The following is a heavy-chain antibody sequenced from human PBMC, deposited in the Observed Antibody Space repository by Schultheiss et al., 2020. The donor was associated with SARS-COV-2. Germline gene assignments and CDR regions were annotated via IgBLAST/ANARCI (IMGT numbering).Heavy chain of an antibody. J-gene: IGHJ4*02. CDR2: ISAYNGNT. CDR3: ASGGYYYRSGSYSNFDY. CDR1: GGTFSSYV. Sequence: ASVKVSCKASGGTFSSYVLNWVRQAPGQGLEWMGWISAYNGNTNYAQNLQGRVTMTTDTSTSTAYMELSSLRSEDTAVYYCASGGYYYRSGSYSNFDYWGQGTLVTVSS. D-gene: IGHD3-10*01. V-gene: IGHV1-18*01.